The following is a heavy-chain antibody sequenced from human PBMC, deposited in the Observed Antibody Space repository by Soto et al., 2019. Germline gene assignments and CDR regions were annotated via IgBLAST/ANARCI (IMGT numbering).Heavy chain of an antibody. CDR1: DGPISCYY. D-gene: IGHD5-12*01. CDR2: INHSGST. V-gene: IGHV4-34*01. CDR3: ARSESGYCFDY. Sequence: SQPLSLTFAVYDGPISCYYWSWIRQPTGKGLEWIGEINHSGSTNYNPSLKSRVTISVDTSKNQFSLKLSSVTAADTVVYYCARSESGYCFDYWGQGTLVTVFS. J-gene: IGHJ4*02.